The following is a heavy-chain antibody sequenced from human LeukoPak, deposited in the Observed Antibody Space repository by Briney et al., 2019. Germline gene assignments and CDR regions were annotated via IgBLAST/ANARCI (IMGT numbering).Heavy chain of an antibody. D-gene: IGHD3-3*01. J-gene: IGHJ4*02. Sequence: SETLSLTCTVSGGSISSHYWGWIRQPPGKGLEWIGSIYHSGSTYYNPSLKSRVTISVDTSKNQFSLKLSFVTAADTAVYYCAREDFWSGYYGPTDYWGQGTLVTVSS. V-gene: IGHV4-38-2*02. CDR1: GGSISSHY. CDR2: IYHSGST. CDR3: AREDFWSGYYGPTDY.